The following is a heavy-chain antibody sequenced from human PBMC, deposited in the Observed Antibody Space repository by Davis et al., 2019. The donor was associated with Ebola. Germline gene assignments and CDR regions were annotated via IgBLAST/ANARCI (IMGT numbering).Heavy chain of an antibody. CDR1: GVSISTHY. CDR2: IYYTGSA. Sequence: PGGSLRLSCTVSGVSISTHYWSWIRQPPGKRLERIGSIYYTGSAYYNSSLNSRVTISVDTSRNQFSLKLTSVTAADAAMYYCSERGSPVWGQGTLVTLSS. CDR3: SERGSPV. D-gene: IGHD3-10*01. V-gene: IGHV4-59*11. J-gene: IGHJ4*02.